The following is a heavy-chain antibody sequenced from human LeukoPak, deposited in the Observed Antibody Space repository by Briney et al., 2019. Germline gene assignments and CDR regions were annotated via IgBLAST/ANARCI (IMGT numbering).Heavy chain of an antibody. J-gene: IGHJ4*02. CDR2: ISNTGGST. V-gene: IGHV3-23*01. D-gene: IGHD5-12*01. Sequence: GGSLRLSCAASGFTFSTYAMSWVRQAPVKGLEWVSGISNTGGSTYYAGSVRGRFTISRDNSKNTLYLQMSGLRPDDGAIYYCAKNSGTSAYSAIHYWGQGTLVTVSS. CDR3: AKNSGTSAYSAIHY. CDR1: GFTFSTYA.